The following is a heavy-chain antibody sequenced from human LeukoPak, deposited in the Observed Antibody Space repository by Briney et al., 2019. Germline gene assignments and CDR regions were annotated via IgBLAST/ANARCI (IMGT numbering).Heavy chain of an antibody. CDR3: ARVPRGDTMVRGVKLP. CDR2: INHSGST. CDR1: GGSFSGYY. D-gene: IGHD3-10*01. Sequence: SETLSLTCAVYGGSFSGYYWSWIRQPPGKGLEWIGEINHSGSTNYNPSLKSRVTISVDTSKNQFSLKLSSVTAADTAVYHCARVPRGDTMVRGVKLPWGQGTLVTVSS. J-gene: IGHJ4*02. V-gene: IGHV4-34*01.